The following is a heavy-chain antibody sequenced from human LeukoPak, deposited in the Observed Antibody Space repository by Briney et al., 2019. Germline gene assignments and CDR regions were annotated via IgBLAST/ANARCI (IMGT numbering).Heavy chain of an antibody. J-gene: IGHJ5*02. D-gene: IGHD3-22*01. CDR3: ARSYYYDSSCYYVIWFDP. V-gene: IGHV5-51*01. CDR2: IYPGDSDT. CDR1: GYSFTSYW. Sequence: GESLKISCKGSGYSFTSYWIGWVRQMPGKGLGWVGIIYPGDSDTRYSPSFQGQVTISADKSISTAYLQWSSLKASDTAMYYCARSYYYDSSCYYVIWFDPWGQGTLVTVSS.